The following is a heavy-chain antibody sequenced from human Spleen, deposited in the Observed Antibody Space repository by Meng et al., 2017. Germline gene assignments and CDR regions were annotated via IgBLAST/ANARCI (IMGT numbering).Heavy chain of an antibody. J-gene: IGHJ6*02. CDR3: ARDPNIAVAGTESKPYYYYYGMDV. D-gene: IGHD6-19*01. V-gene: IGHV1-18*01. CDR1: GYTFTSYG. CDR2: IIAYNGNT. Sequence: ASVKVSCKASGYTFTSYGISWVRQAPGQGLEWMGWIIAYNGNTNYAQKLQGRVTMTTDTSTSTAYMELRSLRSDDTAVYYCARDPNIAVAGTESKPYYYYYGMDVWGQGTTVTVS.